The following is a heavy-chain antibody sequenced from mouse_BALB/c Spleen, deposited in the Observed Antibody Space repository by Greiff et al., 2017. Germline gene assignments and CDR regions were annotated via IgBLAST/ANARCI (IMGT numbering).Heavy chain of an antibody. D-gene: IGHD2-4*01. CDR2: INSNGGST. CDR3: AREDYDGILYFDY. CDR1: GFTFSSYG. Sequence: DVMLVESGGGLVQPGGSLKLSCAASGFTFSSYGMSWVRQTPDKRLELVATINSNGGSTYYPDSVKGRFTISRDNAKNTLYLQMSSLKSEDTAMYYCAREDYDGILYFDYWGQGTTLTVSS. V-gene: IGHV5-6-3*01. J-gene: IGHJ2*01.